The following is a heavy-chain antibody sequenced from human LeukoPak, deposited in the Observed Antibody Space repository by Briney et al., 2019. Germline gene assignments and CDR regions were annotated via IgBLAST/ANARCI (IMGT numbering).Heavy chain of an antibody. D-gene: IGHD6-13*01. V-gene: IGHV1-46*01. J-gene: IGHJ4*02. Sequence: ASVKVSCKASGYTFTSYYMHWVRQAPGQGLEWMGIINPSGGSTSYAQKFQGRVTMTTDTSTSTAYMELRSLKSDDTAVYYCARELGMAAATYYFDFWGQGTLVTVSS. CDR2: INPSGGST. CDR1: GYTFTSYY. CDR3: ARELGMAAATYYFDF.